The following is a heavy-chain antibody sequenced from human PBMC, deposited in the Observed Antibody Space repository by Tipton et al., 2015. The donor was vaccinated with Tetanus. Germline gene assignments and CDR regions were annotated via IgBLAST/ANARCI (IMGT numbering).Heavy chain of an antibody. CDR3: ARLPKHYSASGST. CDR1: GHNSRSYW. J-gene: IGHJ5*02. CDR2: IYPGDSDA. V-gene: IGHV5-51*01. Sequence: QSGPEVKKPGESLKISCKASGHNSRSYWISWVRQMPGKGLEWMGIIYPGDSDATYSPSFQGQATISADKSISTAYLQWTSLKPSDTAIYFCARLPKHYSASGSTWGQGTLVTVSS. D-gene: IGHD3-10*01.